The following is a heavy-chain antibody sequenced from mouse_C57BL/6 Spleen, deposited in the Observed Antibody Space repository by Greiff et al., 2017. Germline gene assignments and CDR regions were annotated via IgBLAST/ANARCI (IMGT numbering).Heavy chain of an antibody. D-gene: IGHD2-14*01. V-gene: IGHV1-26*01. CDR1: GYTFTDYY. Sequence: EVQLQQSGPELVKPGASVKISCKASGYTFTDYYMNWVKQSHGKSLEWIGDINPNNGGTSYNQKFKGKATLTVDKSSSTAYMELRSLTSEDSAVYYCARNRDYLDYWGQGTTLTVSS. J-gene: IGHJ2*01. CDR3: ARNRDYLDY. CDR2: INPNNGGT.